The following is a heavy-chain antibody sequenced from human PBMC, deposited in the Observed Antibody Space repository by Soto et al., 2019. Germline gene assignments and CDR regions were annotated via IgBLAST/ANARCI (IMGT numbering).Heavy chain of an antibody. D-gene: IGHD2-21*02. V-gene: IGHV5-10-1*01. CDR1: GYSFTSYW. CDR3: ARQTALLAYCGGDCYYNAFDI. CDR2: IDPSDSYT. J-gene: IGHJ3*02. Sequence: GESLKISCKGSGYSFTSYWISWVRQMPGKGLEWMGRIDPSDSYTNYSPSFQGHVTISADKSISTAYLQWSSLKASDTAMYYCARQTALLAYCGGDCYYNAFDIWGQGTMVTVSS.